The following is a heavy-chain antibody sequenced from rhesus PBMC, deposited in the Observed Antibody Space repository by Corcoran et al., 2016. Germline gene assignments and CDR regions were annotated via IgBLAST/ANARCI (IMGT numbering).Heavy chain of an antibody. CDR2: IHSSSGNT. V-gene: IGHV4-76*01. CDR1: GGSISGGYG. CDR3: AAGPRVCTGGGCYARGLDS. J-gene: IGHJ6*01. Sequence: QEQLQESGPGLLKPSETLSLTCAVSGGSISGGYGWGWLRQPPGKGLEWIGSIHSSSGNTYDTPPIRRRFALSKGTSKGRVCLKMGSVAAAGTAVYYCAAGPRVCTGGGCYARGLDSWGQGVVVTVSS. D-gene: IGHD2-21*01.